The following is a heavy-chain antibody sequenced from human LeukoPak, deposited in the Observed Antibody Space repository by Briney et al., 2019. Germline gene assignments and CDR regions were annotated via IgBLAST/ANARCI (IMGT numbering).Heavy chain of an antibody. CDR2: INHSGST. J-gene: IGHJ6*03. CDR1: GGSFSGYY. Sequence: PSETPSPTSAVCGGSFSGYYWSSIRQPPGKGLEWIGEINHSGSTNYNPSLKSRVTISVDTSKNQFSLKLSSVTAADTAVYYCARGPYCSSTSCFVAYYYMDVWGKGTTVTVSS. V-gene: IGHV4-34*01. CDR3: ARGPYCSSTSCFVAYYYMDV. D-gene: IGHD2-2*01.